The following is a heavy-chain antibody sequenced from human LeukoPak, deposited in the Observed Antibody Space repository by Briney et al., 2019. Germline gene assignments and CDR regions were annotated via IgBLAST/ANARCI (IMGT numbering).Heavy chain of an antibody. CDR1: GFTFSSYG. J-gene: IGHJ4*02. D-gene: IGHD3-9*01. V-gene: IGHV3-23*01. Sequence: GGSLRLSCAASGFTFSSYGMSWVRQAPGKGLEWVSAISGSGGSTYYADSVKGRFTISRDNSKDTLYLQMNSLRAEDTAVYYCAKDIRYFDLYYFDYWGQGTLVTVLS. CDR2: ISGSGGST. CDR3: AKDIRYFDLYYFDY.